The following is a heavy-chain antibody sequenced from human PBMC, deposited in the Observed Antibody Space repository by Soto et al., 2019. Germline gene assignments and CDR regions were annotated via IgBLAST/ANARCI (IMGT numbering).Heavy chain of an antibody. CDR3: ARYGMRYYDSSGYHPTHRYFHY. Sequence: SETLCLTCAVSGYSISSGYYWGWIRQPPGKGLEWIGSIYHSGSTYYNPSLKSRVTISVDTSKNQFSLKLSSVTAADTAVYYCARYGMRYYDSSGYHPTHRYFHYWGQGTMVTVS. CDR2: IYHSGST. J-gene: IGHJ4*02. CDR1: GYSISSGYY. D-gene: IGHD3-22*01. V-gene: IGHV4-38-2*01.